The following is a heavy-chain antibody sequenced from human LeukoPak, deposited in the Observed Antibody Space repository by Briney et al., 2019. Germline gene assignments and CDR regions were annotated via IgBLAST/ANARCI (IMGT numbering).Heavy chain of an antibody. Sequence: SGTLSLTCAVSGGSISSSNWWSWVRQPPGKGLEWIGEIYHSGSTNYNPPLKSRVTISVDKSKNQFSLKLSSVTAADTAVYHCARFRMDYYYYYGMDVWGQGTTVTVSS. CDR3: ARFRMDYYYYYGMDV. J-gene: IGHJ6*02. CDR1: GGSISSSNW. V-gene: IGHV4-4*02. CDR2: IYHSGST.